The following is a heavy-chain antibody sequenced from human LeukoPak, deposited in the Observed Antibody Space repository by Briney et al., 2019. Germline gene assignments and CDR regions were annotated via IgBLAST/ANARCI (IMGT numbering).Heavy chain of an antibody. CDR2: IYYTGSA. CDR3: AKSRGGTTIYAFDQ. D-gene: IGHD1-7*01. Sequence: PSETLSLTCSVSGGSISSLYWSWIRQPPGKGLEWIGYIYYTGSAKYNPSLKSRVTMFVDMSKNQFSLSLSSVPAADTAVYYCAKSRGGTTIYAFDQWGQGTLVIVSS. V-gene: IGHV4-59*08. CDR1: GGSISSLY. J-gene: IGHJ4*02.